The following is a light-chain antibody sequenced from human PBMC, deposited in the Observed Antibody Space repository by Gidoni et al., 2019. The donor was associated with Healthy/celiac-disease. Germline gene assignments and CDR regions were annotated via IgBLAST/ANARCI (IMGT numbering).Light chain of an antibody. V-gene: IGKV1-39*01. J-gene: IGKJ2*01. Sequence: DLQLTQSPSSLSASVGDRVTITCRASQSISSYLTWYQQKPGKAPKLLIYAASSLQSGVPSRFSGSGSGTDFTLTISSLQPEEVATYYCQQSYSTPYTFGQGTKLEIK. CDR3: QQSYSTPYT. CDR2: AAS. CDR1: QSISSY.